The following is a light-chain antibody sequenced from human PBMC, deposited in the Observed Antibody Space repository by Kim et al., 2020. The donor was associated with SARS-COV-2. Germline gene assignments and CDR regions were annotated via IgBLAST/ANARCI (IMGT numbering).Light chain of an antibody. CDR1: NIGSKT. Sequence: SYELTQPLSVSVALGQTARITCVGNNIGSKTVHWYQQKPGQAPLLVIYRNNNRPSGIPERFSGSNSGNTATLTISSAQAGDEADYYCQVWDSSTYVVFGGGTQLTVL. CDR2: RNN. J-gene: IGLJ2*01. CDR3: QVWDSSTYVV. V-gene: IGLV3-9*01.